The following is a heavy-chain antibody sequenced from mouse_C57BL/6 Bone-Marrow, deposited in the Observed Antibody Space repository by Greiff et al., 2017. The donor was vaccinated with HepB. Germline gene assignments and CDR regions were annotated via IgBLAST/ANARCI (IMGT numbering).Heavy chain of an antibody. D-gene: IGHD2-4*01. J-gene: IGHJ4*01. V-gene: IGHV14-1*01. CDR2: IDPEDGDT. CDR3: TTPPIYYDYPDAMDY. Sequence: VQLQQSGAELVRPGASVKLSCTASGFTIKDYYMHWVKQRPEQGLEWIGRIDPEDGDTEYAPKFQGKATMTADTSSNTAYLHLSSLTSEDTAVYYCTTPPIYYDYPDAMDYWGQGTSVTGSS. CDR1: GFTIKDYY.